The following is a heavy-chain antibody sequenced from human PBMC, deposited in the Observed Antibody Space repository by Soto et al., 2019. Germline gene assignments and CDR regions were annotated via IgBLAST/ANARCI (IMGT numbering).Heavy chain of an antibody. CDR3: ARDHKWDGMDV. CDR2: INYSGTT. Sequence: SETLSLTCSVAGGSFSSDSFIWSWVRQFPGKGLEWIGYINYSGTTYYNPSLRSRITMSVDTSKNQFSLNLSSVTAADTAVYYCARDHKWDGMDVWGQGTTVTVSS. D-gene: IGHD1-26*01. V-gene: IGHV4-31*03. J-gene: IGHJ6*02. CDR1: GGSFSSDSFI.